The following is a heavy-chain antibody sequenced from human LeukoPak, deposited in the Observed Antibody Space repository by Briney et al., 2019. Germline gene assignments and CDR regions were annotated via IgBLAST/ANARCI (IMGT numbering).Heavy chain of an antibody. CDR3: ARGGSIAAAGTFDY. Sequence: SETLSLTCTVSGGSISSYFWSWIRQPPGTGLEWIGYVYYSGSTNYNPSLKSRVTISVHTSKNHFSLKLSSVTAADTAVYYCARGGSIAAAGTFDYWGQGTLVTVSS. CDR1: GGSISSYF. D-gene: IGHD6-13*01. CDR2: VYYSGST. J-gene: IGHJ4*02. V-gene: IGHV4-59*01.